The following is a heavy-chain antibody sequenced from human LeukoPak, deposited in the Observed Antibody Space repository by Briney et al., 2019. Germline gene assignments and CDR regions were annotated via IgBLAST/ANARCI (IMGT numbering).Heavy chain of an antibody. D-gene: IGHD1-26*01. CDR3: ARDRKVEPLPDK. CDR1: GFTFSSYT. Sequence: GGSLRLSCAASGFTFSSYTMNWVRQAPGKGLEWVASVSSTSFNIYYADSVKGRFTISRDNAKNSLYLQLNSLRAEDTAVYYCARDRKVEPLPDKWGQGILVTVSS. CDR2: VSSTSFNI. J-gene: IGHJ4*02. V-gene: IGHV3-21*01.